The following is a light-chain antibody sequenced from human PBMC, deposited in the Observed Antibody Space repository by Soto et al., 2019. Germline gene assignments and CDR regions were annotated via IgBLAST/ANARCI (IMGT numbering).Light chain of an antibody. J-gene: IGLJ1*01. CDR2: EDT. CDR1: SSNIGGYNY. CDR3: CSYTSSSTVV. Sequence: QSALTQPPSVSGSPGQSITISCTGGSSNIGGYNYVSWFQQHPGKAPKLMIYEDTNRPSGVSNRFSGSKSGSTASLTISGLDADDDADYYCCSYTSSSTVVFGTGTQVTVL. V-gene: IGLV2-14*01.